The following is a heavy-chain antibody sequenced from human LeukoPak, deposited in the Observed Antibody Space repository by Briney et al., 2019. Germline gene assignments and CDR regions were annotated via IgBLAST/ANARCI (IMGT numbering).Heavy chain of an antibody. D-gene: IGHD3-10*01. CDR1: GCTLSHYY. V-gene: IGHV3-11*01. J-gene: IGHJ4*02. CDR2: ISSSGSTI. CDR3: ARVGVITMVRGVITPYFDY. Sequence: GWSLRVSCAASGCTLSHYYMSWIDQAPGNRREGVSYISSSGSTIYYADSVKARFTISRDNAKNSLYLQINRLRAEDTAVYYCARVGVITMVRGVITPYFDYWGQGTLVTVSS.